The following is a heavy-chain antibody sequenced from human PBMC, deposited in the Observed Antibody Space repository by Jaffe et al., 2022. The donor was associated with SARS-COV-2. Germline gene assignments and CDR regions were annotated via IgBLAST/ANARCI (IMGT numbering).Heavy chain of an antibody. Sequence: EVQLVESGGGLVQPGGSLRLSCAASGFTFSSYWMSWVRQAPGKGLEWVANIKQDGSEKYYVDSVKGRFTISRDNAKNSLYLQMNSLRAEDTAVYYCARETLSQRYFDWLRYGMDVWGQGTTVTVSS. CDR3: ARETLSQRYFDWLRYGMDV. J-gene: IGHJ6*02. D-gene: IGHD3-9*01. CDR1: GFTFSSYW. V-gene: IGHV3-7*01. CDR2: IKQDGSEK.